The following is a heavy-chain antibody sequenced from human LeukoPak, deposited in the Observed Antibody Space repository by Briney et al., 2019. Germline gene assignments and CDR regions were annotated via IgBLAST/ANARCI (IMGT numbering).Heavy chain of an antibody. CDR1: GFTVSSNY. D-gene: IGHD1-20*01. V-gene: IGHV3-53*04. CDR2: IYSGGRT. Sequence: GGSLRLSCAASGFTVSSNYMSWGRQAPGKGLEWVSVIYSGGRTYYADSVKGRFTISRHNSKNMLYLQMNSLRAEDTAVYHCARVYITGTTDYYYYGMDVWGQGTTITVSS. J-gene: IGHJ6*02. CDR3: ARVYITGTTDYYYYGMDV.